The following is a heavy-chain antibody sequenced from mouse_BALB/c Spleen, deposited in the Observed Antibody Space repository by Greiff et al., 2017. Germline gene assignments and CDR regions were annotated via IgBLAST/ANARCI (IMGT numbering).Heavy chain of an antibody. D-gene: IGHD2-14*01. CDR1: GYSITSDYA. J-gene: IGHJ4*01. V-gene: IGHV3-2*02. Sequence: DVQLQESGPGLVKPSQSLSLTCTVTGYSITSDYAWNWIRQFPGNKLEWMGYISYSGSTSYNPSLKSRISITRDTSKNQFFLQLNSVTTEDTATYYCARSYDYYAMDYWGQGTSVTVSS. CDR2: ISYSGST. CDR3: ARSYDYYAMDY.